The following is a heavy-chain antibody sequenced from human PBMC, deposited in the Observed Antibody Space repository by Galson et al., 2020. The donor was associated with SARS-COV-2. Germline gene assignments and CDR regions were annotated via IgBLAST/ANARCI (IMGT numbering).Heavy chain of an antibody. Sequence: ETSETLSLTCTVSGGSIRDYYWSWIRQPAGKGLEWIGRIYISGSTNYNPSLKSRVTMSVDTSKNQFSLKLSSVTAADTAVYYCARGAHFYDSKWGYYGMDVWGQGTTVTVSS. CDR2: IYISGST. CDR3: ARGAHFYDSKWGYYGMDV. CDR1: GGSIRDYY. J-gene: IGHJ6*02. D-gene: IGHD3-22*01. V-gene: IGHV4-4*07.